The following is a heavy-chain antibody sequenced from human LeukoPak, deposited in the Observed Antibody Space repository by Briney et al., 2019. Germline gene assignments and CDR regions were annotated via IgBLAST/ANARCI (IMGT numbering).Heavy chain of an antibody. V-gene: IGHV3-7*01. CDR3: ARAKGSYYYGMDV. CDR2: IKQDGSEK. Sequence: GGSLRLSCAASGFTFSSYWMSWVRQAPGKGPEWVANIKQDGSEKYYVDSVKGRFTISRDNAKNSLYLQMNSLRAEDTAVYYCARAKGSYYYGMDVRGQGTTVTVSS. J-gene: IGHJ6*02. CDR1: GFTFSSYW.